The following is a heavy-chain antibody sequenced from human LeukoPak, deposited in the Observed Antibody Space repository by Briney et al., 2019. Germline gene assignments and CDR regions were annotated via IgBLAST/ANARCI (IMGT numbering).Heavy chain of an antibody. CDR3: AGTYYYDKGAFDI. Sequence: GGSLRLSCAAPGFTFSSYGMSWVRQAPGKGLEWVSAISGSGSSTYYAASVKGRFTISRDNSKNTLYLQMNSLRAEDTAVYYCAGTYYYDKGAFDIWGQGTMVTVSS. J-gene: IGHJ3*02. CDR1: GFTFSSYG. D-gene: IGHD3-22*01. CDR2: ISGSGSST. V-gene: IGHV3-23*01.